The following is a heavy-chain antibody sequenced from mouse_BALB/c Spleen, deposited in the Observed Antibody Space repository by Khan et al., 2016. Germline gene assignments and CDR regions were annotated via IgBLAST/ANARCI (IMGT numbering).Heavy chain of an antibody. D-gene: IGHD2-13*01. CDR3: TKLDYYYAMDY. J-gene: IGHJ4*01. CDR1: GFTFSNYW. CDR2: IRLKSNNYAT. V-gene: IGHV6-6*02. Sequence: QLEESGGGLVQPGGSMKLSCVASGFTFSNYWMNWVRQSPEKGLEWVAEIRLKSNNYATHYAESVKGRFTISRDDSISRDYLQMNNLRAEDTGIYYCTKLDYYYAMDYWGQGTSVTVSS.